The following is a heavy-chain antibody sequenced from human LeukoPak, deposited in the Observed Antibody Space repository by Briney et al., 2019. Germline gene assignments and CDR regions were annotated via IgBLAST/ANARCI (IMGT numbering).Heavy chain of an antibody. D-gene: IGHD7-27*01. V-gene: IGHV4-39*07. J-gene: IGHJ4*02. CDR2: IYYSGST. CDR1: GGSISSSSYY. CDR3: ASVAQTGILGRGYIDS. Sequence: SETLSLTCTVSGGSISSSSYYWGWIPQPPGKGLEWIGSIYYSGSTYYNPSLKSRVTISVDTSKNQFSLKLSSVTAADTAVYYCASVAQTGILGRGYIDSWGQGILITVSS.